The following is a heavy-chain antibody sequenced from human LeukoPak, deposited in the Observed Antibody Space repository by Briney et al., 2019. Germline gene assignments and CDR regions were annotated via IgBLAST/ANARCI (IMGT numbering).Heavy chain of an antibody. CDR1: GYSISSSYY. V-gene: IGHV4-38-2*02. CDR3: ASNSRTYYYDSSDY. J-gene: IGHJ4*02. D-gene: IGHD3-22*01. Sequence: SETLSLTCTVSGYSISSSYYWGWIRQPPGKGLEWIGSIYYSGSTYYNPSLKSRVTISVDTSKNQFSLKLSSVTAADTAVYYCASNSRTYYYDSSDYWGQGTLVTVSS. CDR2: IYYSGST.